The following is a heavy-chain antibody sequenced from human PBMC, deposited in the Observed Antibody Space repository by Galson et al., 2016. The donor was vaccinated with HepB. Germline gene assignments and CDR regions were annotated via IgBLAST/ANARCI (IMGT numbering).Heavy chain of an antibody. CDR3: SRDINSGQRFEGLGGFDP. J-gene: IGHJ5*02. D-gene: IGHD3-10*01. Sequence: SLRLSCAASGFTFSTYWMHWVRQGPGTGLVWVSRIDSDGSSTNYADFVKGRFTITKDNTKNTLYLQMNRLRIEDTAVYYCSRDINSGQRFEGLGGFDPWGQGTQVTVSS. CDR2: IDSDGSST. CDR1: GFTFSTYW. V-gene: IGHV3-74*01.